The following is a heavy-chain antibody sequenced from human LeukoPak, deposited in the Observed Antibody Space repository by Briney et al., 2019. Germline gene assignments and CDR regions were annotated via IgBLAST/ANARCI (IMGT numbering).Heavy chain of an antibody. V-gene: IGHV4-61*08. J-gene: IGHJ3*02. D-gene: IGHD5-18*01. CDR1: GGSISSGGYY. CDR3: ARDKRDSYGYDRAFDI. CDR2: MYYSGST. Sequence: PSQTLSLTCTVSGGSISSGGYYWSWIRQPPGKGLEWIGTMYYSGSTNYNTSVKSRASISVDRSKNQFSLKLSSVTAADTAVYYCARDKRDSYGYDRAFDIWGQGTMVTVSS.